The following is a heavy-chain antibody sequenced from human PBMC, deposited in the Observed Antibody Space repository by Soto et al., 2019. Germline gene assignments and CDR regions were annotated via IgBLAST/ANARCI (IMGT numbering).Heavy chain of an antibody. V-gene: IGHV3-48*01. D-gene: IGHD6-13*01. CDR2: ISSSSSTI. CDR1: GFTFSSYS. J-gene: IGHJ6*03. CDR3: AREKSSSWSPPYYYYYYYMDV. Sequence: PGGSLRLSCAASGFTFSSYSMNWVRQAPGKGLEWVSYISSSSSTIYYADSVKGRFTISRDNAKNSLYLQMNSLRAEDTAVYYCAREKSSSWSPPYYYYYYYMDVWGKGTTVTVSS.